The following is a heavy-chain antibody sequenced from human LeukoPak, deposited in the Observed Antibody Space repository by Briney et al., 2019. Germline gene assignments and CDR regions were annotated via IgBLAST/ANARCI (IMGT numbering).Heavy chain of an antibody. CDR1: GFTFSSHW. J-gene: IGHJ6*02. CDR3: ATYTHWVAGDV. D-gene: IGHD3-16*01. CDR2: INQDGSEK. V-gene: IGHV3-7*01. Sequence: QPGASLSLSCEAAGFTFSSHWISWGHPAPGKRLEWVAIINQDGSEKDYVDSVTGRFTISRDNAKNSLYLQMGSLRADDSAVYYCATYTHWVAGDVWGQGTTVTVSS.